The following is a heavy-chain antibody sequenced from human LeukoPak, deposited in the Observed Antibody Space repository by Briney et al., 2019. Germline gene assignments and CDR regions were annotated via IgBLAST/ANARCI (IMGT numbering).Heavy chain of an antibody. CDR3: SRSLDY. CDR1: GFTFSTSW. J-gene: IGHJ4*02. V-gene: IGHV3-7*01. CDR2: IKEDGSET. Sequence: PGGSLRLSCAASGFTFSTSWMDWVRQAPGKGLEWVANIKEDGSETHYVDSAKGRFTISRDNAKNFLYLQVDSLRVEDTAICFCSRSLDYWGQGTLVTVSS.